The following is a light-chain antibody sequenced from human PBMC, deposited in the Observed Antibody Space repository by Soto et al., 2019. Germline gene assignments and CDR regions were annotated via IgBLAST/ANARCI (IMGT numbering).Light chain of an antibody. V-gene: IGKV1-5*03. CDR3: HQYHMYSFT. Sequence: IQMTQSPSTLSASVGDRVTITCRASQTIRRWLAWYQQKPGKASLLLMHEASTLERGVPSRFSGSGSGTEFTLTISSLQPDDSATYDCHQYHMYSFTFGGATKVQIK. CDR2: EAS. J-gene: IGKJ4*01. CDR1: QTIRRW.